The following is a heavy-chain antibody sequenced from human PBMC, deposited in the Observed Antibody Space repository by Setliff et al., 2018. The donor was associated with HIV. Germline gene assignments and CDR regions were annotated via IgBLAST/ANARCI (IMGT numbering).Heavy chain of an antibody. V-gene: IGHV4-34*01. CDR2: INHSGNTGGT. CDR1: GGSFSDHY. J-gene: IGHJ6*02. Sequence: SETLSLTCAVYGGSFSDHYWNWIRQAPGKGLEWIGEINHSGNTGGTNYNPSLKSRVAILLDTSKSQFSLKLSSVTAADTGVYYCARAPSCADSWCYMYYYYYYGMDVWGLGTTVTVSS. CDR3: ARAPSCADSWCYMYYYYYYGMDV. D-gene: IGHD2-8*01.